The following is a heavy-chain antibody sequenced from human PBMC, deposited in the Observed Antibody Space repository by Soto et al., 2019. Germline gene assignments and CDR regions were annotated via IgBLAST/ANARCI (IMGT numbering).Heavy chain of an antibody. D-gene: IGHD6-25*01. CDR3: ARGSRVKIPAASGRDYYYHGLDV. Sequence: PSETLSLTCAVYGGSFRGYYWSWIRQPPGKGLEWIGEINHRGSTNYNPSVKSRVTISVDTSKNQFSLKLNSVTAAETAGNYGARGSRVKIPAASGRDYYYHGLDVWGQGTAVTVSS. CDR1: GGSFRGYY. V-gene: IGHV4-34*01. CDR2: INHRGST. J-gene: IGHJ6*02.